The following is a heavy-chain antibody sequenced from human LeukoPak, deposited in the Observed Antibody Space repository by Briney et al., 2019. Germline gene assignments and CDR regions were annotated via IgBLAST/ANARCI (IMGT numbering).Heavy chain of an antibody. J-gene: IGHJ4*02. CDR1: GFTFSSYA. D-gene: IGHD1-14*01. CDR2: ISYDGSNK. V-gene: IGHV3-30-3*01. CDR3: ATSTTSFDS. Sequence: PGGSLRLSCAASGFTFSSYAMHWVRQAPGKGLEWVAVISYDGSNKYYADSVKGRFTISRDNSKNTLYLQMDSLRAEDTAIYYCATSTTSFDSWGQGTLVTVSS.